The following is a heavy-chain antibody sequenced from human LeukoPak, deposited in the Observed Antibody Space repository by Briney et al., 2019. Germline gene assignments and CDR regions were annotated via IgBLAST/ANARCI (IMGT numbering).Heavy chain of an antibody. D-gene: IGHD5-12*01. Sequence: ASVKVSCKVSGYTLTELSMHWVRQAPGKGLEWMGGFDPEDGETIYAQKFQGRVTMTEDTSTDTAYMELSSLRSEDTAVYYYATAWADLGGYDGRGYFDYWGQGTLVTVSS. V-gene: IGHV1-24*01. J-gene: IGHJ4*02. CDR2: FDPEDGET. CDR3: ATAWADLGGYDGRGYFDY. CDR1: GYTLTELS.